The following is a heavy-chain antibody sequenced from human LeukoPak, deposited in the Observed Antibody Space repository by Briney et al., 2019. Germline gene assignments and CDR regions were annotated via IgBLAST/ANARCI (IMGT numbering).Heavy chain of an antibody. Sequence: GGSLRLSCAASGFTFSSHAKSWVRHAPGKGLEWVSGISGSGGSTSYADSVKGRFPISRDNSKNTLYLQMNSLRAEDTAVYYCGKKRVAVAGTHYFDYWGQGTLVTVSS. CDR2: ISGSGGST. CDR3: GKKRVAVAGTHYFDY. D-gene: IGHD6-19*01. J-gene: IGHJ4*02. CDR1: GFTFSSHA. V-gene: IGHV3-23*01.